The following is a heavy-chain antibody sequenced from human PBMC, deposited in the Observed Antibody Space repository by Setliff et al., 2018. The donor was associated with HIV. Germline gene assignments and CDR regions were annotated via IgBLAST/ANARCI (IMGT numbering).Heavy chain of an antibody. V-gene: IGHV4-34*01. CDR1: GGSLSGYH. CDR2: INHSGST. Sequence: SETLSLTCAVYGGSLSGYHWSWIRQSPGKGLEWIGEINHSGSTNYNPSLKSRVIISIDTSKKQFSLKLTSVTAADTAVYYCAAFFVTPLMTQDFWGQGTLVTVSS. J-gene: IGHJ4*02. CDR3: AAFFVTPLMTQDF. D-gene: IGHD4-17*01.